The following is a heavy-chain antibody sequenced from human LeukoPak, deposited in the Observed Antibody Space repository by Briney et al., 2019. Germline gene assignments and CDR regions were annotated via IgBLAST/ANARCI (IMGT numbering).Heavy chain of an antibody. CDR2: ISGSGGST. J-gene: IGHJ4*02. Sequence: GGSLRLSCAASGFTFSSYAMSWVRQAPGKGLEWVSAISGSGGSTYYADSVKGRFTISRDNSKNTLYLQMNSLRAEDTAVYYCAEDLESSGWYETLDYWGQGTLATVS. CDR3: AEDLESSGWYETLDY. V-gene: IGHV3-23*01. CDR1: GFTFSSYA. D-gene: IGHD6-19*01.